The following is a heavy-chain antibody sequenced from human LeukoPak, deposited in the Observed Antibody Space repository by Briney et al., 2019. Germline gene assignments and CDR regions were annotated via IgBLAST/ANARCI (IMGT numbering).Heavy chain of an antibody. V-gene: IGHV4-34*01. Sequence: SETLSLTCAVYGGSFSGYYWSWIRQPPGKGLEWIGEINHSGSTNYNPSLKSRVTISVDTSKNQFSLKLSSVTAADTAEYYCARGPPGSARAYYYYMDVWGKGTTVTVSS. CDR2: INHSGST. J-gene: IGHJ6*03. D-gene: IGHD3-10*01. CDR3: ARGPPGSARAYYYYMDV. CDR1: GGSFSGYY.